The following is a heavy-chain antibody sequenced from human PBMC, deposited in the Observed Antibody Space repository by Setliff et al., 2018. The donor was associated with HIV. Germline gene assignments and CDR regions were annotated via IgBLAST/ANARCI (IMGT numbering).Heavy chain of an antibody. CDR3: AREVGDFWSGGDHFDL. V-gene: IGHV3-11*04. D-gene: IGHD3-3*01. CDR2: ISSSGGTI. J-gene: IGHJ2*01. CDR1: GFTFSDYY. Sequence: GGSLRLSCAAPGFTFSDYYMSWIRQAPGKGLEWVSYISSSGGTIYYADSVKGRFTISRDNAKNSLFLQMNNVRAEDTAVYYCAREVGDFWSGGDHFDLWGRGTQVTVSS.